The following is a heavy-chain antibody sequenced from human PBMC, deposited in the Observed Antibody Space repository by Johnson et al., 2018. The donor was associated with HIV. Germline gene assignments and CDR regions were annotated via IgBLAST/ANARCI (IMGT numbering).Heavy chain of an antibody. CDR3: AKDSPPCGNYYDSSGPHKYAFDI. CDR1: GFTFSSYG. J-gene: IGHJ3*02. D-gene: IGHD3-22*01. V-gene: IGHV3-30*02. CDR2: IRYDGKNK. Sequence: QVQLVESGGGVVQPGGSLRLSCVVSGFTFSSYGMHWVRQAPGKGLEWVAFIRYDGKNKYYIESLKGRFTISRDNSQNTLYQQRNSLRAEDTAVYYCAKDSPPCGNYYDSSGPHKYAFDIWGQGTVVTVSS.